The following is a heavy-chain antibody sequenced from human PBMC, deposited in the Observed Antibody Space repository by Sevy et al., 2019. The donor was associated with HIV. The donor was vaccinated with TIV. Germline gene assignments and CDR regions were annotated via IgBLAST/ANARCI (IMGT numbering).Heavy chain of an antibody. CDR3: AREGCTRPHDY. V-gene: IGHV3-23*01. CDR1: GFAFYDYS. J-gene: IGHJ4*02. Sequence: GGYLRLSCAASGFAFYDYSMSWIRQAPGKGLEWIATLSFGCGKINYADSVKGRFTISRDNSKSSFYLQMDNLRVEVTALYYCAREGCTRPHDYWGQGTRVTVSS. CDR2: LSFGCGKI. D-gene: IGHD2-8*01.